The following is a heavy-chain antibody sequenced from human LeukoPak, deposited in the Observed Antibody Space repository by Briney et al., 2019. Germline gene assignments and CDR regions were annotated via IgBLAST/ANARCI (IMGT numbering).Heavy chain of an antibody. V-gene: IGHV3-49*04. CDR3: TRDYYDGSSYSSDY. CDR1: GFTFGDYA. D-gene: IGHD3-22*01. CDR2: IRRKTYGGTT. Sequence: GGSLRLSCTASGFTFGDYAMGWVRQAPGKGLEWVGFIRRKTYGGTTEYAASVKGRFTISRDDSKSIDYLQMNSLKTEDTAVYYCTRDYYDGSSYSSDYWGQGTLVTVSS. J-gene: IGHJ4*02.